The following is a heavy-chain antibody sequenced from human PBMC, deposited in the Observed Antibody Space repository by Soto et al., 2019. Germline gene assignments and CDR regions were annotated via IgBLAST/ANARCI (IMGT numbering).Heavy chain of an antibody. CDR2: INPNSGGT. J-gene: IGHJ5*02. D-gene: IGHD1-20*01. CDR3: ARDLGVTGTPEEPYNWFDP. V-gene: IGHV1-2*02. Sequence: QVQLVQSGAEVKKPGASVKVSCKASGYTFTGYYMHWVRQAPGQGLEWMGWINPNSGGTNYAQKFQGRVTMTRDTSISTAYMELSRLRSDDTAVYYCARDLGVTGTPEEPYNWFDPWGQGTLVTVSS. CDR1: GYTFTGYY.